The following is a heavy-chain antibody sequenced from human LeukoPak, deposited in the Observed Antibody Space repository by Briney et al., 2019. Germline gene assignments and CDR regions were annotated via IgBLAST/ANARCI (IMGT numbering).Heavy chain of an antibody. CDR3: ARFEYSTSLFDY. J-gene: IGHJ4*02. D-gene: IGHD4-11*01. Sequence: ASVTVSCKASGYTFTSHFMHWVRQAPGQGLEWMGIINPSGGSTSYAQKFQGRVTMTRDTTTSTVYMELTSLRSEDTAVYYCARFEYSTSLFDYWGQGTLVTVSS. V-gene: IGHV1-46*01. CDR2: INPSGGST. CDR1: GYTFTSHF.